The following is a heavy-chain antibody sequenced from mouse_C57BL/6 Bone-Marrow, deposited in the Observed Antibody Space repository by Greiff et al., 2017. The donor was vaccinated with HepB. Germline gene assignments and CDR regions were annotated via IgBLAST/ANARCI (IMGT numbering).Heavy chain of an antibody. CDR1: GYSITSGYY. V-gene: IGHV3-6*01. CDR2: ISYDGSN. Sequence: ESGPGLVKPSQSLSLTCSVTGYSITSGYYWNWIRQFPGNKLEWMGYISYDGSNNYNPSLKNRISITRDTSKNQFFLKLNSVPTEDTATYYCASRPPLYYDYEAYWGQGTLVTVSA. D-gene: IGHD2-4*01. J-gene: IGHJ3*01. CDR3: ASRPPLYYDYEAY.